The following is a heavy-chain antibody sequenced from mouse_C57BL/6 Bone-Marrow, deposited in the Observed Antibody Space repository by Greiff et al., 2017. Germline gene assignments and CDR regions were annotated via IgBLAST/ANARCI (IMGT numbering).Heavy chain of an antibody. CDR2: INPNNGGT. Sequence: EVQLQQSGPELVKPGASVKMSCKASGYTFTDYNMHWVKQSHGKSLEWIGYINPNNGGTSYNQKFKGKATLTVNKSSSTAYMELRSLTSEDSAVYYCARSCYEYDWCAYWGQGTLVTVSA. J-gene: IGHJ3*01. V-gene: IGHV1-22*01. D-gene: IGHD2-4*01. CDR1: GYTFTDYN. CDR3: ARSCYEYDWCAY.